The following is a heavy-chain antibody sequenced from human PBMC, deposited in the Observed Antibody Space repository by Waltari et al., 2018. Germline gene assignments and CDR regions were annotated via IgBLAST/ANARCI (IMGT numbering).Heavy chain of an antibody. J-gene: IGHJ3*02. V-gene: IGHV4-38-2*02. D-gene: IGHD1-26*01. CDR3: ARATVGSTTTESFDI. Sequence: QVLLQESGPGLLKPSETLSLTCTVSGYSISRGYYWAWIRQPPGKGLEWIESFYPTGNTYQNPSLKSRVTISIDTSKNFFSLKLDSVTAADTAVYFCARATVGSTTTESFDIWGQGTLVSVSS. CDR2: FYPTGNT. CDR1: GYSISRGYY.